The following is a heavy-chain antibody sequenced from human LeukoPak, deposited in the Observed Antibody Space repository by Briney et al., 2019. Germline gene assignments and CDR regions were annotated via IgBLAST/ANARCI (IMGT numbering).Heavy chain of an antibody. Sequence: SETLSLTCTVSGGSISSYYWSWIRQPPGKGLEWIGYIYYSGSTNYNPSLKSRVTISVDTSKNQFSLKLSSVTAADTAVYYCARHGGSGTRFDPWGQGTLVTVSS. CDR1: GGSISSYY. CDR2: IYYSGST. D-gene: IGHD3-10*01. J-gene: IGHJ5*02. V-gene: IGHV4-59*08. CDR3: ARHGGSGTRFDP.